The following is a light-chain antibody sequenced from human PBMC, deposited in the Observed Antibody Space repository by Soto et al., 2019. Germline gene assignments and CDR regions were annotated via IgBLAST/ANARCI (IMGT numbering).Light chain of an antibody. J-gene: IGKJ2*01. CDR1: PSVSSSY. Sequence: EIVLTQSPGTLSLSPGERATLSCRASPSVSSSYLAWYQQKPGQAPRLLIYGASSRATGIPDRFSGSGSGTDFTLTISRLEAEDFAVYYWQQYGSSLYTFGQGTKREIK. CDR3: QQYGSSLYT. CDR2: GAS. V-gene: IGKV3-20*01.